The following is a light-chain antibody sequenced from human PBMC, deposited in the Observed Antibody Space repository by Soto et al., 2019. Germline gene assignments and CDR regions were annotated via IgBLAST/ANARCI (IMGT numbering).Light chain of an antibody. CDR1: QSISTF. CDR2: AAS. V-gene: IGKV1-39*01. CDR3: QQSYTTPRT. Sequence: DIQMTQSPSSLSASVGDRVSVTCRASQSISTFLNWYQQRPGEVPKLLIYAASSLQSGVPSRFRGSGSGADFTLTIGSLQPEDFATYYCQQSYTTPRTFGQGTKVEVK. J-gene: IGKJ1*01.